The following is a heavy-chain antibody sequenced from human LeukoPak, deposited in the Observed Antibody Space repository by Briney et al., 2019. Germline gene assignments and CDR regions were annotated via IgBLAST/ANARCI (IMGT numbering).Heavy chain of an antibody. CDR2: INSDGSST. Sequence: GGSLRLSCAASGFTFSSYWMHWVRQAPGKGLVWVSRINSDGSSTSYADSVKGRFTISRDNAKNTLYLQMNSLRAEDTALYYCARGTSGSYYFDYWGQGTLVTVSS. CDR1: GFTFSSYW. D-gene: IGHD1-26*01. CDR3: ARGTSGSYYFDY. V-gene: IGHV3-74*01. J-gene: IGHJ4*02.